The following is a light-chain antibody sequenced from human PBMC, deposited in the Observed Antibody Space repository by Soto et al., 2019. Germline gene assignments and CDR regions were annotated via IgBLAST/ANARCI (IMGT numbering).Light chain of an antibody. J-gene: IGLJ1*01. Sequence: QSALTQPPCASGSPGQSVTISCTGTNSDVGGYNYVSWYQQYPGKAPKLIIYEVNERPSGVPDRFSGSKSGNTASLTVSGLQTADEADYYCSSYAGSNWYVFGTGTKVPVL. CDR1: NSDVGGYNY. CDR3: SSYAGSNWYV. CDR2: EVN. V-gene: IGLV2-8*01.